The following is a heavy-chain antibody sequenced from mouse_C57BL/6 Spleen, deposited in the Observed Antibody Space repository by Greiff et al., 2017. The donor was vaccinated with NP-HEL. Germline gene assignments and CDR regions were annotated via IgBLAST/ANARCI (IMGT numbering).Heavy chain of an antibody. Sequence: QVQLQQSGAELARPGASVKLSCKASGYTFTSYGISWVKQRTGQGLEWIGEIYPRSGNTYYNEKFKGKATLTADKSSSTAYMELRSLTSEDSAVYFCAREVYYDYDDYYAMDYWGQGTSVTVSS. CDR2: IYPRSGNT. V-gene: IGHV1-81*01. CDR1: GYTFTSYG. CDR3: AREVYYDYDDYYAMDY. D-gene: IGHD2-4*01. J-gene: IGHJ4*01.